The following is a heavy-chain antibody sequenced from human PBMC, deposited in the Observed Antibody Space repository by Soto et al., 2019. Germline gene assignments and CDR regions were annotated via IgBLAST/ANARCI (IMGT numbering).Heavy chain of an antibody. CDR1: GYTFTSYD. J-gene: IGHJ6*03. V-gene: IGHV1-8*01. CDR3: ARMIFGVVIYYYYMDV. D-gene: IGHD3-3*01. CDR2: MNPNNGNT. Sequence: ASVKVSCKASGYTFTSYDINWVRQATGQGLEWMGWMNPNNGNTNYAQKLQGRVTMTRNTSTSTAYMELRSLRSDDTAVYYCARMIFGVVIYYYYMDVWGKGATVTVSS.